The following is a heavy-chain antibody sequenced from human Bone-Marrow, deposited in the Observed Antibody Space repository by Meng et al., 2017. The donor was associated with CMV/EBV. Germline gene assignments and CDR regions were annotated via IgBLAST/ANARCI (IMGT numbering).Heavy chain of an antibody. CDR3: ARDRGRYCSSLSCHNWFDP. Sequence: ASVKVSCKTSGYTFTSYDINWVRQATGQGLEWMGWMNPNTGNTGVAQKFQDRVTMTRDTSITTAYMELSSLRSEDTAVYYCARDRGRYCSSLSCHNWFDPWGQGTLVTVPQ. CDR1: GYTFTSYD. CDR2: MNPNTGNT. J-gene: IGHJ5*02. D-gene: IGHD2-2*02. V-gene: IGHV1-8*01.